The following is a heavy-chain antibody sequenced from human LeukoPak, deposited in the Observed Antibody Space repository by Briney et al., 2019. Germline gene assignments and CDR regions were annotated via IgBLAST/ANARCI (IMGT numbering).Heavy chain of an antibody. J-gene: IGHJ4*02. V-gene: IGHV3-11*06. D-gene: IGHD6-13*01. Sequence: GGSLRLSCAASGFTFSDYYMSWIRKAPGKGLEWVSYISSSSSYTNYADSVKGRFTISRDNAKNSLYLQMNSLRAEDTAVYYCASSHGPEFNSSWYTFDYWGQGTLVTVSS. CDR3: ASSHGPEFNSSWYTFDY. CDR2: ISSSSSYT. CDR1: GFTFSDYY.